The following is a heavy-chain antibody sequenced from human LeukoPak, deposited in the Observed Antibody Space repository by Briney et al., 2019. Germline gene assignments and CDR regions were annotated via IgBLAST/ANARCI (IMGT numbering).Heavy chain of an antibody. V-gene: IGHV3-74*01. CDR2: INTDGTST. Sequence: PGGSLRHSCAASGFTFSSYWFHWVRQAPGKGLVWVSRINTDGTSTSYADSVKGRFTIARDNAKNTLYLQMNSLRAEDTAIYYCAKDMTGLRDYWGQGTLVTVPS. CDR3: AKDMTGLRDY. J-gene: IGHJ4*02. D-gene: IGHD3-16*01. CDR1: GFTFSSYW.